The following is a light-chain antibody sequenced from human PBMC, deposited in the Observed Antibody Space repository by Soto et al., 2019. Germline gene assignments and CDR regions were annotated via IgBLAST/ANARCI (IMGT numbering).Light chain of an antibody. Sequence: QSALTQPRSVSGSPGQSVTISCTGTSSDVGAYNYVSWYQQHPGKAPKLIIYDVSERPSGVPDRFSGSKSGNTASLTISGLQAEDEADYYCSSYAGRYTYVFATGTKLTV. CDR1: SSDVGAYNY. J-gene: IGLJ1*01. CDR2: DVS. V-gene: IGLV2-11*01. CDR3: SSYAGRYTYV.